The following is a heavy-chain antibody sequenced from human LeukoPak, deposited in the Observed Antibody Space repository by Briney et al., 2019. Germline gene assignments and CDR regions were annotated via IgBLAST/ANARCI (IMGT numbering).Heavy chain of an antibody. V-gene: IGHV4-39*07. CDR2: IYYSGST. D-gene: IGHD5-18*01. CDR1: GGSISSSSYY. Sequence: SETLSLTCTVSGGSISSSSYYWGWIRQPPGKGLEWIGSIYYSGSTYYNPSLKSRVTISVDTSKNQFSLKLSSVTAADTAVYYCARDGGYSYGYVYWGQGTLVTVSS. CDR3: ARDGGYSYGYVY. J-gene: IGHJ4*02.